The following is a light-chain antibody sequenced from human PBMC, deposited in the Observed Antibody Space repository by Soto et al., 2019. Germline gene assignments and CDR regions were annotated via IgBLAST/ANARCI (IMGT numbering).Light chain of an antibody. CDR3: QQYARPPIA. CDR2: DAS. V-gene: IGKV3-20*01. CDR1: QRISNSY. Sequence: DIVLTQSPGPLSLSPGERATLSCRASQRISNSYLAWYQQKPGQAPRLLPYDASRRATGIPDRVSGSGSGTDFTLTISRLEPEDFAVYYCQQYARPPIAFGQGTQVEIK. J-gene: IGKJ2*01.